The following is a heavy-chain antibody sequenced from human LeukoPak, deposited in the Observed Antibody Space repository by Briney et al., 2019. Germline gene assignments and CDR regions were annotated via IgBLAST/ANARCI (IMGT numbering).Heavy chain of an antibody. D-gene: IGHD1-26*01. J-gene: IGHJ6*02. CDR1: GFMFSTYA. Sequence: GGSLRLSCAASGFMFSTYAMSWVRQAPGKGLEWVSAISGSGGGTYYADSVKGRFTISRDNSKNTLYLQMNSLRAEDTAVYYCAKEWELLRAYYYYGMDVWGQGTTVTVSS. CDR2: ISGSGGGT. CDR3: AKEWELLRAYYYYGMDV. V-gene: IGHV3-23*01.